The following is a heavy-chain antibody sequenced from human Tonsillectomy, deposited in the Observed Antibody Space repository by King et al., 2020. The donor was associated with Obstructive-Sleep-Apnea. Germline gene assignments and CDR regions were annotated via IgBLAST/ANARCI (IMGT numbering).Heavy chain of an antibody. D-gene: IGHD2-2*01. V-gene: IGHV3-21*04. CDR2: IGRSTSNT. CDR1: GFTFGDYT. Sequence: EVQLVESGGGLVRPGGSLRLSCVASGFTFGDYTMNWIRQAPGKRLEWVASIGRSTSNTYFADSVKGRFTVSRDNDKNSAFLQMDSLRVEDTAVYYCAGVDCMSVSCSNDFFDSWGQGTLVTVSS. CDR3: AGVDCMSVSCSNDFFDS. J-gene: IGHJ4*02.